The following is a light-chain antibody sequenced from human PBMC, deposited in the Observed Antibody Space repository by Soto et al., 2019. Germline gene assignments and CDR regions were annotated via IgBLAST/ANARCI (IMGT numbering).Light chain of an antibody. CDR1: QSVSSY. J-gene: IGKJ1*01. Sequence: EIVLTQSPATLSLSPGERATLSSRASQSVSSYLAGYQQKPGQAPRLLIYVASNRATGIPARFSGSGSGTDYTLTISSLEPEDFAVYYCQQRSNWPQRTFGQGTKVEIK. CDR2: VAS. CDR3: QQRSNWPQRT. V-gene: IGKV3-11*01.